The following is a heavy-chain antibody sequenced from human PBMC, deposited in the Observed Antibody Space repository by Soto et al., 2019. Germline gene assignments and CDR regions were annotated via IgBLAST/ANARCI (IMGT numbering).Heavy chain of an antibody. Sequence: SETLSLTCTVSGGSISSGDYYRSWIRQPPGKGLEWIGYIYYSGSTYYNPSLKSRVTISVDTSKNQFSLKLSSVTAADTAVYYCARGLWYGRGYYYYGMDVWGQGTTVTVSS. V-gene: IGHV4-30-4*01. J-gene: IGHJ6*02. D-gene: IGHD2-21*01. CDR3: ARGLWYGRGYYYYGMDV. CDR2: IYYSGST. CDR1: GGSISSGDYY.